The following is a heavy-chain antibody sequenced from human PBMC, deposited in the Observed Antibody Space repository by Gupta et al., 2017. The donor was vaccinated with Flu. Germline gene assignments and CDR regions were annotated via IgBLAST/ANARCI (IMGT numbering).Heavy chain of an antibody. CDR3: TSPFDY. J-gene: IGHJ4*02. V-gene: IGHV3-48*01. CDR1: SYS. Sequence: SYSMNWVRRAPGKGLEWVSYIDSSSSTIYDADSVKGRFTISRDKAKNSLYLQMNSLRAEDTAVYYCTSPFDYWGQGTLVTVSS. CDR2: IDSSSSTI.